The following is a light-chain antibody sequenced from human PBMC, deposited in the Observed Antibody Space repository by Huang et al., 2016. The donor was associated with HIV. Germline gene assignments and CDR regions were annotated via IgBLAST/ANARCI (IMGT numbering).Light chain of an antibody. V-gene: IGKV1-39*01. J-gene: IGKJ3*01. CDR1: ETVTTY. CDR3: LQTFTKGDFT. Sequence: DIQMTQSPSSLSASVGDRVTITCRASETVTTYLSWYQQQPGKAPKRLMHTSSTLQRGVPSRFSGSGSGTHFTLTISSLQPEDFATYYCLQTFTKGDFTFGPGTRVEIK. CDR2: TSS.